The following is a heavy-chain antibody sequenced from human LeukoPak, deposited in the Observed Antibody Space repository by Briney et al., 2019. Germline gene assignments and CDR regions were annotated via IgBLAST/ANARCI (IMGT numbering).Heavy chain of an antibody. V-gene: IGHV3-74*01. CDR1: GFTFSSYW. CDR2: INSDGSST. D-gene: IGHD1-1*01. CDR3: ATPSVHPEAFDI. Sequence: GGSLRLSCAAFGFTFSSYWMHWVRQAPGKGLVWVSRINSDGSSTSYADSVKGRFTISRDNAKSTLYLQMNSLRAEDTAVYYCATPSVHPEAFDIWGQGTMVTVSS. J-gene: IGHJ3*02.